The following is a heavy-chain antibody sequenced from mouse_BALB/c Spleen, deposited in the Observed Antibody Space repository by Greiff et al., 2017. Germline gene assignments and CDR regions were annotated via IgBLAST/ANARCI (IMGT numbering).Heavy chain of an antibody. Sequence: VHVKQSGAELVRSGASVKLSCTASGFTITDYYMHWVKQRPEQGLEWIGWIDPENGDTEYAPKFQGKATMTADTSSNTAYLQLSSLTSEDTAVYYCDPTGYYYAMDYWGQGTSVTVSS. CDR1: GFTITDYY. CDR3: DPTGYYYAMDY. V-gene: IGHV14-4*02. CDR2: IDPENGDT. J-gene: IGHJ4*01. D-gene: IGHD4-1*01.